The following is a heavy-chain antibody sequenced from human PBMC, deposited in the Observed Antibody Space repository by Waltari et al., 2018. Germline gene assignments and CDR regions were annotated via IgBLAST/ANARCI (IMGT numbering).Heavy chain of an antibody. CDR1: GYGFGTDG. V-gene: IGHV5-10-1*01. Sequence: EVQLVQSGAEGTEPGESLKISCKGSGYGFGTDGISWVRQMPGKGLEWMGRIDPSDSTTYYSPSFQGHVTMSVDKSISTAFLNWNSLKASDTAMYFCARHVSGPTNYWGQGTQVTVSS. CDR2: IDPSDSTT. D-gene: IGHD2-2*01. CDR3: ARHVSGPTNY. J-gene: IGHJ4*02.